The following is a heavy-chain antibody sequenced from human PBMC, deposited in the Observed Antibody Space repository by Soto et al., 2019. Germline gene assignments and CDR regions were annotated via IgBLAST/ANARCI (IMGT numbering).Heavy chain of an antibody. J-gene: IGHJ4*02. D-gene: IGHD3-9*01. CDR3: ARTEFTGYYDY. CDR1: GGSISSGGYS. Sequence: KPSETLSLTCAVSGGSISSGGYSWSWIRQPPGKGLEWIGYIYHSGSTYYNPSLKSRVTISVDRSKNQFSLKPSSVTAADTAVYYCARTEFTGYYDYWGQGTLVTVSS. V-gene: IGHV4-30-2*01. CDR2: IYHSGST.